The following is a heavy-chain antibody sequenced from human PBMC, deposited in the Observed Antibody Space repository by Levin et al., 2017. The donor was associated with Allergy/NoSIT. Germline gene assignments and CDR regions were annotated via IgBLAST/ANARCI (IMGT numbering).Heavy chain of an antibody. CDR2: IYYSGST. D-gene: IGHD2-15*01. V-gene: IGHV4-39*01. CDR3: ARQECSGGSCYADAFDI. Sequence: GSLRLSCTVSGGSISSSSYYWGWIRQPPGKGLEWIGSIYYSGSTYYNPSLKSRVTISVDTSKNQFSLKLSSVTAADTAVYYCARQECSGGSCYADAFDIWGQGTMVTVSS. J-gene: IGHJ3*02. CDR1: GGSISSSSYY.